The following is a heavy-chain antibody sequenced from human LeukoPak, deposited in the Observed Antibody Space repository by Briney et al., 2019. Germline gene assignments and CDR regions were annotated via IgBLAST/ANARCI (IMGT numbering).Heavy chain of an antibody. Sequence: SETLSLTCAVYGGSFSGYYWSWIRQPPGKGLEWIGEINHSGSTNYNPSLKSRVTISVDTSKNQFSLKLSSVTAADTAVYYCARXTMXVVFWSKGYFDYWGQGTLVTVSS. J-gene: IGHJ4*02. CDR3: ARXTMXVVFWSKGYFDY. CDR1: GGSFSGYY. V-gene: IGHV4-34*01. CDR2: INHSGST. D-gene: IGHD3-22*01.